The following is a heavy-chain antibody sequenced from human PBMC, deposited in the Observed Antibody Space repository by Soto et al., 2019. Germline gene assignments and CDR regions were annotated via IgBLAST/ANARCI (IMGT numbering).Heavy chain of an antibody. CDR2: IYHSGST. CDR3: AGSYDYGDNWFDP. V-gene: IGHV4-30-2*01. D-gene: IGHD4-17*01. J-gene: IGHJ5*02. CDR1: GGSINSGGYS. Sequence: SETLSLTCAVSGGSINSGGYSWSWIRQPPGKGLEWIGYIYHSGSTYYNPSLKSRVTISVDRSKNQFSLKLSSVTAADTAVYYCAGSYDYGDNWFDPWGQGTLVTVPS.